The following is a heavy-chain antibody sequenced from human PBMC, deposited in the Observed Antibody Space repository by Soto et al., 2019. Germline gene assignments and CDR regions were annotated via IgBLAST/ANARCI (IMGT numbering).Heavy chain of an antibody. CDR1: GYTFTSYG. CDR3: ARDAKLLWFGDGSPIDP. CDR2: ISAYNGNT. J-gene: IGHJ5*02. Sequence: ASVKVSCKASGYTFTSYGISWVRQAPGQGLEWMGIISAYNGNTSYAQKLQGRVTMTRDTSTSTVYMELSSLRSEDTAVYYCARDAKLLWFGDGSPIDPWGQGTLVTVSS. V-gene: IGHV1-18*01. D-gene: IGHD3-10*01.